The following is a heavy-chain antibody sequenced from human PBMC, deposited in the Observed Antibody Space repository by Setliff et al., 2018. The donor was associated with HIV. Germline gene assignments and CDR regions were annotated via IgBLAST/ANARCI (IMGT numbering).Heavy chain of an antibody. D-gene: IGHD3-10*01. CDR1: GGTFRNYA. Sequence: SVKVSCKAAGGTFRNYAINWARQAPGQGLEWMGAIIPSLGAIYSAQKFQGRVTITADEYATTVYMELGSLKSEDTAVYYCARGRWFGQLESSFDHWGLGTLVTIS. CDR2: IIPSLGAI. J-gene: IGHJ4*02. CDR3: ARGRWFGQLESSFDH. V-gene: IGHV1-69*13.